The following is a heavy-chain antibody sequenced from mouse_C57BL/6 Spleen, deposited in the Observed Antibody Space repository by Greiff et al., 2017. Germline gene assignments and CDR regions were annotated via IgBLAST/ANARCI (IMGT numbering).Heavy chain of an antibody. CDR3: ARNYYSNYYAMDY. D-gene: IGHD2-5*01. CDR2: IYPGSGST. V-gene: IGHV1-55*01. CDR1: GYTFTSYW. J-gene: IGHJ4*01. Sequence: QVQLQQPGAELVKPGASVKMSCKASGYTFTSYWTTWVKQRPGQGLEWIGDIYPGSGSTTYNEKFKSKATLTVDTSSSTAYMQLSSLTSEDSAVYYCARNYYSNYYAMDYWGQGTSVTVSS.